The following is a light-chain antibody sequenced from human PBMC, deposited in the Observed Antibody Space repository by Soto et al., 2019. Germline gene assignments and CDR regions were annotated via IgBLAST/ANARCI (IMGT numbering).Light chain of an antibody. CDR3: QQYGSSLT. CDR1: QSVSSSY. V-gene: IGKV3D-20*01. CDR2: DES. Sequence: EIVLTQSPATLSLAPGARYTRSCVASQSVSSSYLAWYQQKPGLPPRLLIYDESSRATGIPDRFSGSGSGTDFTLTISRLEPEDFAVYYCQQYGSSLTVGGGTQVDIK. J-gene: IGKJ4*01.